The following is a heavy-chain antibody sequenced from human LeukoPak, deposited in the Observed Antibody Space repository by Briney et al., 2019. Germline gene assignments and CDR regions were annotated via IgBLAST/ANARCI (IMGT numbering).Heavy chain of an antibody. D-gene: IGHD3-3*01. CDR1: GFTFSSYS. V-gene: IGHV3-21*01. J-gene: IGHJ4*02. CDR2: ISSSSSYI. CDR3: ARDSAYYDFWSGSALPDHDDY. Sequence: GGSLRLSCAASGFTFSSYSMNWVRQAPGKGLEWVSSISSSSSYIYYADSVKGRFTISRDNAKNSLYLQMNSLRAEDTAVYYCARDSAYYDFWSGSALPDHDDYWGQGTLVTVSS.